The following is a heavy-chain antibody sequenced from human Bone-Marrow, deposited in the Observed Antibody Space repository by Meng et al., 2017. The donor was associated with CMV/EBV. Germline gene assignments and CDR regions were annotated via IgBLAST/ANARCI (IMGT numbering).Heavy chain of an antibody. CDR2: ISSSGSTI. CDR1: GFTFSDYY. CDR3: ARAPIAAAGPYYFEY. Sequence: GGSLRLSCAASGFTFSDYYMSWIRQAPGKGLEWVSYISSSGSTIYYADSVKGRFTISRDNAKNSLYLQMNSLRAEDTAVYYCARAPIAAAGPYYFEYWGQGTLVTVSS. V-gene: IGHV3-11*01. J-gene: IGHJ4*01. D-gene: IGHD6-13*01.